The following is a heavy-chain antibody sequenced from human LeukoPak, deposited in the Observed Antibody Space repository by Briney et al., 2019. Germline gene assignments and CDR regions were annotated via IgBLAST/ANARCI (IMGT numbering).Heavy chain of an antibody. CDR1: GYTFTSYG. J-gene: IGHJ6*03. D-gene: IGHD3-3*01. CDR3: ARAGASGYDFWSGFFYYYYYMDV. Sequence: ASVKVSCKASGYTFTSYGISWVRQAPGQGLEWMGWISAYNGNTNYAHKLQGRVTMTTDTSTSTAYMELRSLRSDDTAVYYCARAGASGYDFWSGFFYYYYYMDVWGKGTTVTVSS. CDR2: ISAYNGNT. V-gene: IGHV1-18*01.